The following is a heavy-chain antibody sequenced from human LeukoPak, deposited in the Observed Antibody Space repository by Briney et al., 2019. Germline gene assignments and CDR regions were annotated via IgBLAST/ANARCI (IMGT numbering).Heavy chain of an antibody. V-gene: IGHV1-69*04. CDR2: IIPILGIA. D-gene: IGHD4-17*01. CDR3: AREPASVGDYNYYYGMDV. CDR1: GGTFSSYA. J-gene: IGHJ6*02. Sequence: SVKVSCKASGGTFSSYAIGWVRQAPGQGLEWMGRIIPILGIANYAQKFQGRVTITADKSTSTAYMELSSLRSEDTAVYYCAREPASVGDYNYYYGMDVWGQGTTVTVSS.